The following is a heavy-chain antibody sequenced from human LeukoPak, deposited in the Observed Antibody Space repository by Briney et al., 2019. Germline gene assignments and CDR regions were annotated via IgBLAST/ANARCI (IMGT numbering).Heavy chain of an antibody. V-gene: IGHV3-53*01. CDR3: GRGSGVADY. J-gene: IGHJ4*02. Sequence: GGSLRLSCAASGFTVSSNYMSWVRQAPGEGLEWVSVIYSGGSTYYADSVKGRFTISRDNAKNTLYLQMTSLRVEDTAVYYCGRGSGVADYWGQGALVTVSS. D-gene: IGHD7-27*01. CDR2: IYSGGST. CDR1: GFTVSSNY.